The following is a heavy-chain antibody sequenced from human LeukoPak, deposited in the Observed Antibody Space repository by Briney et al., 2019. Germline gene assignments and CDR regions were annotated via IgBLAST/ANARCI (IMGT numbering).Heavy chain of an antibody. V-gene: IGHV4-34*01. CDR3: ARARILAARLSGYYYMDV. Sequence: SETLSLTCAVYGGSFSGYYWSWIRQPPGKGLEWIGEINHSGSTNYNPSLKSRVTISVDTSKNRFSLKLSSVTAADTAVYYCARARILAARLSGYYYMDVWGKGTTVTVSS. J-gene: IGHJ6*03. D-gene: IGHD6-6*01. CDR1: GGSFSGYY. CDR2: INHSGST.